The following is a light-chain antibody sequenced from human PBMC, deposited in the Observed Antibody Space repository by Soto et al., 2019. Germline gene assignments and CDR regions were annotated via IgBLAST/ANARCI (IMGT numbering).Light chain of an antibody. CDR1: QRISSW. V-gene: IGKV1-5*03. CDR2: KAS. CDR3: QQYNSYLWT. J-gene: IGKJ1*01. Sequence: DNQMTQSASALTASVGDRVTITCRASQRISSWLDWYQQKQGKAPKLLIYKASSLESGVPSRCRGSGSGTEFTLTISSLQPDDFETYYCQQYNSYLWTFGQGTKVDIK.